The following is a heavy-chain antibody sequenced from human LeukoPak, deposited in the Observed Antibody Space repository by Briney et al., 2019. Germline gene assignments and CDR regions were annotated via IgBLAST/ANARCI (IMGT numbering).Heavy chain of an antibody. CDR3: ARQYSSGWYDGYFDY. CDR2: IYPGDSDT. D-gene: IGHD6-19*01. J-gene: IGHJ4*02. CDR1: GYSFTSYW. Sequence: GESLKISCKGSGYSFTSYWIGWVRQMPRKGLEWMGIIYPGDSDTRYSPSFQGQVTISADKSISTAYLQWSSLRASDTAMYYCARQYSSGWYDGYFDYWGQGTLVTVSS. V-gene: IGHV5-51*01.